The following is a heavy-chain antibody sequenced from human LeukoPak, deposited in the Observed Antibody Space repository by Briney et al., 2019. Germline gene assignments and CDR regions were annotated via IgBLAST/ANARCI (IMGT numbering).Heavy chain of an antibody. Sequence: PGGSLRLSCAASGFTFSSYEMSWGRQAPGKGLEWVSYISSSGSTIYYADSVKGRFTISRDNAKNSLYLQMNSLRAEDTAVYYCAKLWFGEFNWFDPWGQGTLVTVSS. CDR1: GFTFSSYE. CDR2: ISSSGSTI. J-gene: IGHJ5*02. D-gene: IGHD3-10*01. V-gene: IGHV3-48*03. CDR3: AKLWFGEFNWFDP.